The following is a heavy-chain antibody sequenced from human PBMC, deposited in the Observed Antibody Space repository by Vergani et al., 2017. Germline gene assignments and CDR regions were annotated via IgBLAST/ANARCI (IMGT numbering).Heavy chain of an antibody. V-gene: IGHV4-31*03. D-gene: IGHD3-9*01. CDR3: ARRAGIVSDIFSGTQYFLDF. CDR1: GAYVGSGGYY. Sequence: QVQLQESGPGLVKASQTLSLTCSVSGAYVGSGGYYWTWVRQRPGMGLDWIGYIYYSGTTYYNPSLESRLTISLDTSENHLSLYLTSVPDANTAVYYCARRAGIVSDIFSGTQYFLDFGGQGTLVTVSS. CDR2: IYYSGTT. J-gene: IGHJ4*02.